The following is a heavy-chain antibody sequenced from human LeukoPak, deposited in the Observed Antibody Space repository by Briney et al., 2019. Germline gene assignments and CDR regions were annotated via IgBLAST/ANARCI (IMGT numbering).Heavy chain of an antibody. Sequence: SETLSLTCTVSGDSLTSDYGTWIRQPAGKRLEWIGRTYTTGSPNYNPSLKDRVTMSVDRSKNHFSLSLNSVTAADTAVYYRARVRRDYGDYVEYMDVWGKGTTVTVSS. CDR3: ARVRRDYGDYVEYMDV. CDR1: GDSLTSDY. J-gene: IGHJ6*03. D-gene: IGHD4-17*01. CDR2: TYTTGSP. V-gene: IGHV4-4*07.